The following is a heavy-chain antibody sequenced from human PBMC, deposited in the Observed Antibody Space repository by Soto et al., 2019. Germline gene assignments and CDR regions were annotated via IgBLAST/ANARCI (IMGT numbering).Heavy chain of an antibody. CDR3: ARDGGAGIAAAGTYYYYYYGMDV. CDR2: IYYSGST. J-gene: IGHJ6*02. CDR1: GGSISSYY. V-gene: IGHV4-59*01. D-gene: IGHD6-13*01. Sequence: SETLSLTCTVSGGSISSYYWSWIRQPPGKGLEWIGYIYYSGSTNYNPSLKSRVTISVDTSKNQFSLKLSSVTAADTAVYYCARDGGAGIAAAGTYYYYYYGMDVWGQGTTVTVSS.